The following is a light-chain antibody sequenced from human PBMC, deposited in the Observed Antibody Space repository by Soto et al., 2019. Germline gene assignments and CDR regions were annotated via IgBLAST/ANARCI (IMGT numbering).Light chain of an antibody. CDR2: GAS. CDR3: QQRSNWPLLT. J-gene: IGKJ4*01. Sequence: IVLTQSPGTLSLSPGERATLSCRASQSVTSSYLAWWQQRPGQAPRLLIYGASNRATGIPTSFSGSGSGTDFTLTLSSLEPEDFAVYYCQQRSNWPLLTFGGGTRWIS. CDR1: QSVTSSY. V-gene: IGKV3-11*01.